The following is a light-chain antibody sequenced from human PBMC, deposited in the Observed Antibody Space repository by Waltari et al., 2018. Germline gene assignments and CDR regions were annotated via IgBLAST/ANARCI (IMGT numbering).Light chain of an antibody. J-gene: IGKJ1*01. CDR1: QGLVHTDGSTY. CDR3: MQAKFWPWT. V-gene: IGKV2-30*02. Sequence: VMTQSPLTLPVTLGQPASISCRSAQGLVHTDGSTYVRWYQQRPGQSPRRLIYQVSKRDSGVPDRFRGSGSGTDFTLEISRVEADDVGFYYCMQAKFWPWTFGQGTEVEIK. CDR2: QVS.